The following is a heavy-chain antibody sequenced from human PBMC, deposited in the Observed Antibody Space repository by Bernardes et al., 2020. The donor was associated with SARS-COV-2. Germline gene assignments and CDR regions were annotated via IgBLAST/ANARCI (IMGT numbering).Heavy chain of an antibody. Sequence: SETLSLTCSVSGGSISSSNYSWGWIRQPPGQGLEWIGSLSSSWSSYYNPSLHRRVPESIDTSKNHFSLRLSFVTAADTAVYFCAGSSCGIDCYIGGLRSWDYGIDVWGQGTTVNVSS. CDR2: LSSSWSS. CDR1: GGSISSSNYS. V-gene: IGHV4-39*02. J-gene: IGHJ6*02. CDR3: AGSSCGIDCYIGGLRSWDYGIDV. D-gene: IGHD2-21*02.